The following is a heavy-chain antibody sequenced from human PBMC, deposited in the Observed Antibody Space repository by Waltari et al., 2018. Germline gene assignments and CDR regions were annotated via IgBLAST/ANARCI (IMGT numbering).Heavy chain of an antibody. CDR1: GGSISSYY. CDR3: ARPDTHGGRDAFDI. D-gene: IGHD1-26*01. CDR2: IYSSGST. V-gene: IGHV4-59*08. Sequence: QVQLQESGPGLVKPSETLSLTCTVSGGSISSYYWSWIRQPPGKGLEWLGYIYSSGSTNYNPSLKSRVTISVDTSKNQFSLKLSSVTAADTAVYFCARPDTHGGRDAFDIWGQGTMVTVSS. J-gene: IGHJ3*02.